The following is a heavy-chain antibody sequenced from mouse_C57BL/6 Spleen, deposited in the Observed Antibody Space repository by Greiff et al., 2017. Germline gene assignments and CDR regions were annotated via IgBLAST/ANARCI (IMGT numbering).Heavy chain of an antibody. D-gene: IGHD2-2*01. Sequence: QVQLQESGAELVKPGASVKMSCKASGYTFTTYPIEWMKPNHGQSLEWIGNFHPYNDDTKYNDKFKGKATLTVEKSSSTVYLGLSRLTSDDSAVYDGARGDNGYDWYFDVWGTGTTVTVSS. CDR1: GYTFTTYP. J-gene: IGHJ1*03. CDR2: FHPYNDDT. V-gene: IGHV1-47*01. CDR3: ARGDNGYDWYFDV.